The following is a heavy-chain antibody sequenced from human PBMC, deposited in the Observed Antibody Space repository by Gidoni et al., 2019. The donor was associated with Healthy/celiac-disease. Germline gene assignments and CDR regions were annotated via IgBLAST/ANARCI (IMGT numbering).Heavy chain of an antibody. J-gene: IGHJ6*02. V-gene: IGHV1-69*01. CDR2: IIHIFGTA. CDR3: AREDSSGWYPASRGYYYYGMDV. D-gene: IGHD6-19*01. CDR1: GGNFSSYA. Sequence: QVQLVQSGAEVKKPGSSVKVSCKASGGNFSSYAIRWVRQAPGQGLEWMGGIIHIFGTANYAQKFQGRVTITADESTSTAYMELSSLRSEDTAVYYCAREDSSGWYPASRGYYYYGMDVWGQGTTVTVSS.